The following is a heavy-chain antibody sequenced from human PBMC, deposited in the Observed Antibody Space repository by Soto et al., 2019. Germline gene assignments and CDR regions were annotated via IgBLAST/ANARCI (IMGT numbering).Heavy chain of an antibody. J-gene: IGHJ3*02. CDR2: TYYRSKWYN. CDR1: GDSVSSSSAA. D-gene: IGHD3-22*01. Sequence: SQTLSLTCAISGDSVSSSSAAWNWIRQSPSRGLEWLGRTYYRSKWYNDYAVSVKSRITINPDTSKNQFSLQLNSVTHEDTAVYYCERLFYYDSSGYSAHAFHIWGQATMVTVSS. CDR3: ERLFYYDSSGYSAHAFHI. V-gene: IGHV6-1*01.